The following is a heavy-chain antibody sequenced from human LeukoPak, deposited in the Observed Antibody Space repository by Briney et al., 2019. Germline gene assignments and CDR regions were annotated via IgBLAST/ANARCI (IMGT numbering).Heavy chain of an antibody. D-gene: IGHD3-22*01. V-gene: IGHV3-30*03. CDR2: LLYNGSDK. CDR3: ARELSRFTMIGNRLDGLDL. CDR1: GFTFSSYW. Sequence: GGSLRFSCAASGFTFSSYWMNWVRQAPGQGLQWLSSLLYNGSDKKYADSVKGRFTISRDNSKNTLFLQMSSLRVEDTAVYYCARELSRFTMIGNRLDGLDLWGQGTMVTVTS. J-gene: IGHJ3*01.